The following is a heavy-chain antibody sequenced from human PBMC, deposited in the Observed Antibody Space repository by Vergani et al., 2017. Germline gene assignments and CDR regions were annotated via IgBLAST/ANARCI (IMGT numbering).Heavy chain of an antibody. Sequence: QVQLVQSGAEVKKPGASVKVSCKASGYTFTSYGISWVRQAPGQGLEWMGWISAYNGNTNYAQKLQGRVTITTDTSTSTAYMELRSLRSDDTAVYYCARARGGHCGGDCYQYYFDYWGQGTLVTVSS. D-gene: IGHD2-21*02. CDR3: ARARGGHCGGDCYQYYFDY. CDR1: GYTFTSYG. CDR2: ISAYNGNT. J-gene: IGHJ4*02. V-gene: IGHV1-18*01.